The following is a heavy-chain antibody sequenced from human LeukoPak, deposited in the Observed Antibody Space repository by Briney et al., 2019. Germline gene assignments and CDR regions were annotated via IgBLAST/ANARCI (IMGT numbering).Heavy chain of an antibody. J-gene: IGHJ3*02. D-gene: IGHD3-10*02. Sequence: PSETLSLTCTVSGGSISSGGYYWSWIRQPPGKGLEWIGYIYHSGSTYYNPSLKSRVTISVDRFKNQFSLKLSSVTAADTAVYYCARADSSITMSPNAFDIWGQGTMVTVSS. CDR2: IYHSGST. V-gene: IGHV4-30-2*01. CDR3: ARADSSITMSPNAFDI. CDR1: GGSISSGGYY.